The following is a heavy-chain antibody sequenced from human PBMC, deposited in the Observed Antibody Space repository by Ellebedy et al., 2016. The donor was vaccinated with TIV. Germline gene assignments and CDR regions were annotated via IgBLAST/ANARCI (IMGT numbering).Heavy chain of an antibody. V-gene: IGHV3-11*04. CDR3: ARATGIAALLDY. D-gene: IGHD6-6*01. J-gene: IGHJ4*02. CDR2: ISSGGATI. CDR1: GFGFSDYS. Sequence: GESLKISCAASGFGFSDYSMSWIRQAPGQGLDLVAYISSGGATIYYGDSVRGRFTVSRDNAENSLYLQMTSLRAEDTAVYYCARATGIAALLDYWGQGQLVTVSS.